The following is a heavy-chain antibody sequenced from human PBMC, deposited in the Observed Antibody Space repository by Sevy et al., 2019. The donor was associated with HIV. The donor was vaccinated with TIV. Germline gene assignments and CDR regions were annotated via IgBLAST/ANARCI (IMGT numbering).Heavy chain of an antibody. CDR3: ARRDFGGGSSSYFDY. J-gene: IGHJ4*02. D-gene: IGHD3-10*01. Sequence: SDTLSLTCTVSGGSISSSSYYWGWIRQPPGKGLEWIGSIYYSGSTYYNPSLKSRVTISVDTSKNQFSLKLSSVTAADTAVYYCARRDFGGGSSSYFDYWGQGTLVTVSS. CDR2: IYYSGST. V-gene: IGHV4-39*01. CDR1: GGSISSSSYY.